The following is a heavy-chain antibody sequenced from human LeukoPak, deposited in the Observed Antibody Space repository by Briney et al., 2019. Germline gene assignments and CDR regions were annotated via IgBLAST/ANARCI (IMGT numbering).Heavy chain of an antibody. CDR3: ARYVDTTMLT. J-gene: IGHJ4*02. V-gene: IGHV3-48*02. Sequence: GGSLRLSCAASGFTFSSYTMNWVRQAPGKGLEWVSYISSSSSTIYYADSVKGRFTISRDNAKNSLYLQMNSLRNEDTAVYYCARYVDTTMLTWGQGTLVTVSS. CDR1: GFTFSSYT. D-gene: IGHD5-18*01. CDR2: ISSSSSTI.